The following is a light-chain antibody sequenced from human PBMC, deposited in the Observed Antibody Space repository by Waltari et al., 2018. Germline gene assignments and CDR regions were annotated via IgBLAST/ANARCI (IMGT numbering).Light chain of an antibody. CDR1: PRDVGGFNS. V-gene: IGLV2-14*03. CDR2: GDN. Sequence: QSALTQPASVSGSPGQWTTIPCTGTPRDVGGFNSVSWSHHHPGNAPKRMIDGDNNRPSGVPHRFSGSKPGNTASLTISGLQADDEADYYCSSYTTSNTQGVFGGGTRLTVL. CDR3: SSYTTSNTQGV. J-gene: IGLJ2*01.